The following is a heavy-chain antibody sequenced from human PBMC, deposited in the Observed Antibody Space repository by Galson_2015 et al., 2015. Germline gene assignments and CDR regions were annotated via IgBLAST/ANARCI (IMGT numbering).Heavy chain of an antibody. J-gene: IGHJ4*02. Sequence: SCKASGYTFTSYYMHWVRQAPGQGLEWMGIINPSGGSTSYAQKFQGRVTMTRDTSTSTVYMELSSLRSEDTAVYYCASGEGATGGYGYYFDYWGQGTLVTVSS. V-gene: IGHV1-46*01. CDR1: GYTFTSYY. CDR3: ASGEGATGGYGYYFDY. D-gene: IGHD5-12*01. CDR2: INPSGGST.